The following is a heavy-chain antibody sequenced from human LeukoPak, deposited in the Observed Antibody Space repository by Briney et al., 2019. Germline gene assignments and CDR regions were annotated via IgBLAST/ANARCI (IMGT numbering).Heavy chain of an antibody. CDR2: IDWDDDK. D-gene: IGHD3-10*01. J-gene: IGHJ6*02. CDR1: GFSLSTSGMR. Sequence: SGPTLVKPTQTLTLTCTFSGFSLSTSGMRVSWIRQPPGKALEWLALIDWDDDKYYSTSLKTRLTISKDTSKNQVVLTMTNMDPVDTATYYCARTSRNYYGSGYGMDVWGQGTTVTVSS. CDR3: ARTSRNYYGSGYGMDV. V-gene: IGHV2-70*01.